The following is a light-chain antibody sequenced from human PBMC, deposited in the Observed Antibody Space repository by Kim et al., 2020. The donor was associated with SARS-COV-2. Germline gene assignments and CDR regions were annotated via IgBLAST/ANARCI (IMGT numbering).Light chain of an antibody. V-gene: IGKV1-17*01. CDR2: EAS. CDR3: QQYNTYPIT. CDR1: QSISNL. Sequence: DIQMTQSPSSLSASVGDRVTITCRASQSISNLLGWYQQKPGKAPKLLIHEASSLQSGVPSRFSGSGSGTEFTLTISSLQPDDFATYYCQQYNTYPITFGQGTKVDIK. J-gene: IGKJ1*01.